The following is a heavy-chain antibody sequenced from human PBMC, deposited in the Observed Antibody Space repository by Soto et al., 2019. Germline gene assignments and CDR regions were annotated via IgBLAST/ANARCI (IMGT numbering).Heavy chain of an antibody. J-gene: IGHJ6*02. D-gene: IGHD3-3*01. V-gene: IGHV2-5*02. CDR3: AYNRDGLPHTTQDLYYGFWIWQHGMDV. CDR2: IYWDDDK. CDR1: GFSLSTSGVG. Sequence: SGPTLVNPTQTLTLTCTFSGFSLSTSGVGVGWIRQPPGKALEWLALIYWDDDKRYSPSLKSRLTITKDTSKNQVVLTMTNMDPVDTTTYYCAYNRDGLPHTTQDLYYGFWIWQHGMDVWGQGTTVTASS.